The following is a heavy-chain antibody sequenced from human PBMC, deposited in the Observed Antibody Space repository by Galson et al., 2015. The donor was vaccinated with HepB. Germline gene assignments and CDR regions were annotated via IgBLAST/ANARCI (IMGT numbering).Heavy chain of an antibody. CDR2: IIPIFGTA. D-gene: IGHD2-2*01. Sequence: SVKVSCKASGGTFSSYAISWVRQAPGQGLEWMGGIIPIFGTANYAQKFQGRVTITADESTSTAYMELSSLRSEDTAVYYCAREGALGYCSSTSCSGVIVYWGQGTLVTVSS. V-gene: IGHV1-69*13. CDR3: AREGALGYCSSTSCSGVIVY. J-gene: IGHJ4*02. CDR1: GGTFSSYA.